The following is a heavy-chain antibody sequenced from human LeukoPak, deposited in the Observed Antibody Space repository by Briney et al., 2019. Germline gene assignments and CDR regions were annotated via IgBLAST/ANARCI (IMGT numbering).Heavy chain of an antibody. CDR2: IIPILGIA. Sequence: GASVKVSCKASGGTFSSYTFSWVRQAPGQGLEWMGRIIPILGIANYAQKFQGRVTITADKSTSTAYMELSSLRSEDTAVYYCARDRGGYDSSGYQVYYFDYWGQGTLVTVSS. CDR1: GGTFSSYT. J-gene: IGHJ4*02. CDR3: ARDRGGYDSSGYQVYYFDY. V-gene: IGHV1-69*04. D-gene: IGHD3-22*01.